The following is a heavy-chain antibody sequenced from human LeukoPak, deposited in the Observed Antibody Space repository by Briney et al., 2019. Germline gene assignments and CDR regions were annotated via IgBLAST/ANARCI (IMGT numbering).Heavy chain of an antibody. V-gene: IGHV1-2*02. CDR1: GYTFTTYN. CDR2: ITPNSGGT. D-gene: IGHD2-15*01. CDR3: ARGRGGGYFDF. J-gene: IGHJ4*02. Sequence: GASVKVSCKASGYTFTTYNIHWVRQAPGQGLEWTGWITPNSGGTNYAQKFQGRVTMTRDTSISTAYMELSRLRSDDTAAYSCARGRGGGYFDFWGQETLVTVSS.